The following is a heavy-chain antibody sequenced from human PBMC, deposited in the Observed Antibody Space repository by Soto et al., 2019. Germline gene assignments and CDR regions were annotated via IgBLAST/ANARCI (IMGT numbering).Heavy chain of an antibody. V-gene: IGHV5-51*01. D-gene: IGHD3-22*01. CDR3: ARHGRDSSGYYYLDAFDI. CDR1: GYSFTSYW. Sequence: GGSLKISCKGSGYSFTSYWIGWVRQMPGKGLEWMGIIYPGDSDTRYSPSFQGQVTISADKSISNAYLQWSSLKASDTAMYYCARHGRDSSGYYYLDAFDIWGQGTMVTVSS. J-gene: IGHJ3*02. CDR2: IYPGDSDT.